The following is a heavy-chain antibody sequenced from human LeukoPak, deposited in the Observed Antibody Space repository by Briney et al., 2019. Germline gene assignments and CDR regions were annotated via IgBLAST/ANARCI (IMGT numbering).Heavy chain of an antibody. J-gene: IGHJ5*02. D-gene: IGHD1-7*01. Sequence: SQTLSLTCAISGDSVSSKSAAWNGIRQSPSRGLEWLGRTYYMSKWYNDYALSVKSRITLNPDTSKNQFSLQLNSVTPEDTAVYFCARSHWNYDNYFDPWGQGTLVTVSS. V-gene: IGHV6-1*01. CDR2: TYYMSKWYN. CDR3: ARSHWNYDNYFDP. CDR1: GDSVSSKSAA.